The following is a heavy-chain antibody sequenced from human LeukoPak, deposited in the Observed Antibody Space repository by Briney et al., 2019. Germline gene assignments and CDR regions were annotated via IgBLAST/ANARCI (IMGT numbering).Heavy chain of an antibody. D-gene: IGHD3-3*01. CDR3: ARGTRRNYDFWSGRAFDI. CDR2: MYYREST. CDR1: GGSITSNY. Sequence: SETLSLTCSVSGGSITSNYWSWIRQPPGKGLEWIGYMYYRESTNYNPSLKSRVTISVDTSKNQFSLKLSSVTAADTAVYYCARGTRRNYDFWSGRAFDIWGQGTMVTVSS. V-gene: IGHV4-59*08. J-gene: IGHJ3*02.